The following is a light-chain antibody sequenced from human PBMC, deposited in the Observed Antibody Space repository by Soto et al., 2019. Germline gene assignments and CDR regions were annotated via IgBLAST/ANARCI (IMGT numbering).Light chain of an antibody. CDR3: CSYAGSSTSYVV. CDR1: SSDVGSYNL. V-gene: IGLV2-23*01. CDR2: EGS. Sequence: QSALTQPASVSGSPGQSITISCTGTSSDVGSYNLVSWNQQHPGKAPKLMIYEGSKRPSGVSNRFSGSKSGNTASLTISGLQAEDEADYYCCSYAGSSTSYVVFGGGTKLTVL. J-gene: IGLJ2*01.